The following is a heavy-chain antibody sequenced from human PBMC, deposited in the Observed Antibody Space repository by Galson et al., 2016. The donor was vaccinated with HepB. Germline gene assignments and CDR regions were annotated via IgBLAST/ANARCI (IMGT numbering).Heavy chain of an antibody. CDR1: GFTFSIYA. CDR3: ARDGGYSGYDAYGLDV. J-gene: IGHJ6*04. D-gene: IGHD5-12*01. Sequence: SLSLACAASGFTFSIYAMHWVRQAPRSALEWVPVIGTAGNTRSAASVNGRFTISREAAKNSLFLQMNSLTVGDTAVYYCARDGGYSGYDAYGLDVWGKGTTVTVSS. CDR2: IGTAGNT. V-gene: IGHV3-13*01.